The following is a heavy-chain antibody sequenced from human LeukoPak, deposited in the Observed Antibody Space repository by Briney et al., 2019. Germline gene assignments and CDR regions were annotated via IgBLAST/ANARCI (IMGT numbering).Heavy chain of an antibody. CDR2: ISYDGSNK. D-gene: IGHD3-22*01. CDR3: ARDRSGYYSYFDY. Sequence: PGRSLRLSCAASGFTFSSYGMHWVRQAPGKGLEWVAVISYDGSNKYYADSVKGRFTITRDNSKNSLYLQMNSLRAEDTAVYYCARDRSGYYSYFDYWGQGTLVTVSS. J-gene: IGHJ4*02. CDR1: GFTFSSYG. V-gene: IGHV3-30*03.